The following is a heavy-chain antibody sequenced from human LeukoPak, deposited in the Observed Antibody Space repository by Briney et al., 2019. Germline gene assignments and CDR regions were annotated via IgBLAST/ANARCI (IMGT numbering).Heavy chain of an antibody. CDR1: GFTFSTCA. D-gene: IGHD2-2*01. CDR2: ISPSSSYI. J-gene: IGHJ4*02. Sequence: GGSLRLSCAASGFTFSTCAMGWVRQAPGKGLEWVSSISPSSSYIYYADSVKGRFTISRDNPKNSLYLQMNSLRAEDTAVYYCARGRGCSSMSCYPDYWGQGTLVTVSS. V-gene: IGHV3-21*01. CDR3: ARGRGCSSMSCYPDY.